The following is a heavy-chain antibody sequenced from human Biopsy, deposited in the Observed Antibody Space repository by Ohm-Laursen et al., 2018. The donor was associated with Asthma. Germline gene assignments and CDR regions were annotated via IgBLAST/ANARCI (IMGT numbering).Heavy chain of an antibody. V-gene: IGHV1-18*04. CDR2: ISPFTGDT. J-gene: IGHJ4*02. D-gene: IGHD5-24*01. CDR3: ARHPYNFGGFDY. Sequence: ASVTVSCTSSGYTFRSYGVSWVRQAPGQGLEWMGWISPFTGDTHFGQKFQGRVTMTTDTSTDTAYMELRSLRSDDTAVYYCARHPYNFGGFDYWGQGSLVLVSS. CDR1: GYTFRSYG.